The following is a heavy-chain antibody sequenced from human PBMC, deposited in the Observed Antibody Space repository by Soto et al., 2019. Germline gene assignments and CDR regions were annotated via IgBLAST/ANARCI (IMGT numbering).Heavy chain of an antibody. CDR1: GFTFSSYA. Sequence: VASLRLSCAASGFTFSSYAMSWVRQTPGKGLEWVSGISGSGGSTYYADSVKGRFTISRDNSKNTLYLQMNSLRAEDTAVYYCARTYSSGWYPWYFDYWGQGTLVTVSS. V-gene: IGHV3-23*01. D-gene: IGHD6-19*01. CDR2: ISGSGGST. J-gene: IGHJ4*02. CDR3: ARTYSSGWYPWYFDY.